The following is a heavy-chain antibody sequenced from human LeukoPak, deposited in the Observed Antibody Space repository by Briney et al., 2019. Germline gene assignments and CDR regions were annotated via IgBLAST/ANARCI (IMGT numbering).Heavy chain of an antibody. Sequence: SETLSLTCTVSGGSISNYYWSWIRQPPGKGLEWIGRIYTSGSTNYNPSLKSRVTISVDTSKNQFSLKLSSVTAADTAVYYCARAPGGGFGFWFDPWGQGTLVTVSS. CDR1: GGSISNYY. J-gene: IGHJ5*02. V-gene: IGHV4-4*08. D-gene: IGHD3-10*01. CDR2: IYTSGST. CDR3: ARAPGGGFGFWFDP.